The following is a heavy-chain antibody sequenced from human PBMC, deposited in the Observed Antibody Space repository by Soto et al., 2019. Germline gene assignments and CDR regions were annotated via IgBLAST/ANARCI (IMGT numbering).Heavy chain of an antibody. CDR3: ARGYYIWGSYRYYFDY. J-gene: IGHJ4*02. V-gene: IGHV4-59*01. D-gene: IGHD3-16*02. Sequence: SETLSLTCTVSGGSISSYYWSWIRQPPGKGLEWIGYIYYSGSTNYNPSLKSRVTISVDTSKNQFSLKLSSVTAADTAVYYCARGYYIWGSYRYYFDYWGQGTLVTVS. CDR1: GGSISSYY. CDR2: IYYSGST.